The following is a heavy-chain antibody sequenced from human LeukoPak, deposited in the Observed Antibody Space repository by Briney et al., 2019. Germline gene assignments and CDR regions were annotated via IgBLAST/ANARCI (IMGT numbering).Heavy chain of an antibody. CDR2: INSDGSTT. CDR3: ARDPYGGKGDY. Sequence: GGSLRLSCAASGFTFSSYLMHWVRQAPGKGLVWVSRINSDGSTTNYADSVKGRFTISRDNAKNTLYLQMNSLRAEDTAVYYCARDPYGGKGDYWGQGTLVTVSS. J-gene: IGHJ4*02. D-gene: IGHD4-23*01. CDR1: GFTFSSYL. V-gene: IGHV3-74*01.